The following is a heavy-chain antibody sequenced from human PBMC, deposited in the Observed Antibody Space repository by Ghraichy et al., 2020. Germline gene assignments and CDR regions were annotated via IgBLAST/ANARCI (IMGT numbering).Heavy chain of an antibody. Sequence: GWLNPNGVYTNYAQQFQGMVTMTRDTSISTAYMELSRLTFGDTAIYYCARDETATSLNAFDSWGQGTLVTVAS. V-gene: IGHV1-2*02. CDR3: ARDETATSLNAFDS. J-gene: IGHJ4*02. CDR2: LNPNGVYT. D-gene: IGHD1-7*01.